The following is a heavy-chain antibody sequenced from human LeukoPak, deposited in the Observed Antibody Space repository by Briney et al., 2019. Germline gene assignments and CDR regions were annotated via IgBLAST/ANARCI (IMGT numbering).Heavy chain of an antibody. CDR2: IIPIFGTA. V-gene: IGHV1-69*06. Sequence: EASVTVSCKASGGTFSSYAISWVRQAPGQGLEWMGGIIPIFGTANYAQKFQGRVTITADKSTSTAYMELSSLRSEDTAVYYCARGLGAVAGGKGAFDIWGQGTMVTVSS. J-gene: IGHJ3*02. CDR1: GGTFSSYA. D-gene: IGHD6-19*01. CDR3: ARGLGAVAGGKGAFDI.